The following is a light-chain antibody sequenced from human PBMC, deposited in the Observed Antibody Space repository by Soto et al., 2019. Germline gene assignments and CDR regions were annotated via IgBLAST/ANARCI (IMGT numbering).Light chain of an antibody. CDR2: GNS. CDR1: SSNIGAGFD. J-gene: IGLJ3*02. Sequence: QSVLTQPPSVSGAPGQRVTISCTGSSSNIGAGFDVHWYHQIAGTAPKLPIYGNSNRPSGVPDRFSGSKSGTSASLAINGLHSEDEADYYCASWDDNLNGGVFGGGTKLTVL. CDR3: ASWDDNLNGGV. V-gene: IGLV1-40*01.